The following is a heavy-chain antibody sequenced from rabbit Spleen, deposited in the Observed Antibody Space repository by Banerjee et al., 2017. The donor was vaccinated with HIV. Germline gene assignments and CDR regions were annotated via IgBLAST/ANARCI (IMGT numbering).Heavy chain of an antibody. V-gene: IGHV1S40*01. CDR2: IYAAGSGTT. Sequence: QSLEESGGDLVKPEGSLTLTCTASGFSFSSTYYMCWVRQAPGKGLEWIACIYAAGSGTTYYASWAKGRFTISKASSTTVTLQMTSLTAADTATYFCARGASSSGYYSGSLNLWGPGTLVTVS. J-gene: IGHJ4*01. CDR3: ARGASSSGYYSGSLNL. D-gene: IGHD1-1*01. CDR1: GFSFSSTYY.